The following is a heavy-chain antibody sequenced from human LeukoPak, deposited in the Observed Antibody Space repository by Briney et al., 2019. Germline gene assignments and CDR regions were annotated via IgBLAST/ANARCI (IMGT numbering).Heavy chain of an antibody. CDR1: GFTFSSYS. CDR2: ISSSSSYI. D-gene: IGHD3-3*01. J-gene: IGHJ4*02. CDR3: ARAPRGYDFWSGYYPDY. V-gene: IGHV3-21*01. Sequence: GGSLRLSWAPYGFTFSSYSMNWVRQAPGKGLEWVSSISSSSSYIYYADSVKGRFPISRDNAKNSLYLQMNSLRAEDTAVYYCARAPRGYDFWSGYYPDYWGQGTLVTV.